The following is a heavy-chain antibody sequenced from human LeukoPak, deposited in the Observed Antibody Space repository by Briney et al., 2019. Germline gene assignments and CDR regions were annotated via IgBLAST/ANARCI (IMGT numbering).Heavy chain of an antibody. CDR1: GGSTSSGDYY. Sequence: SQTLSLTCTVSGGSTSSGDYYWSWIRQPPGKGLEWIGYIYYTGSTYYNPSLKSRVTISIDTSKNQFSLKLSSVTAADTAVFYCAISSSSAPFYFDYWGQGTLVTVSS. D-gene: IGHD6-6*01. V-gene: IGHV4-30-4*01. CDR3: AISSSSAPFYFDY. J-gene: IGHJ4*02. CDR2: IYYTGST.